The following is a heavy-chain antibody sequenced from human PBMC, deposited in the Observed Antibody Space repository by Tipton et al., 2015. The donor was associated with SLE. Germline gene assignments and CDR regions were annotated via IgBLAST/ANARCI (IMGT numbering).Heavy chain of an antibody. CDR3: VSTITMREVDY. V-gene: IGHV4-59*08. CDR1: GGSISSYY. J-gene: IGHJ4*02. CDR2: IYNSATT. D-gene: IGHD3-22*01. Sequence: GLVKPSETLSVTCNVSGGSISSYYWGWLRQPPGEGLEWIGYIYNSATTNYSPSLKSRVTMSLDTSKNQFSLKLSSVTAADTAVYYCVSTITMREVDYWGQGTLVTVSS.